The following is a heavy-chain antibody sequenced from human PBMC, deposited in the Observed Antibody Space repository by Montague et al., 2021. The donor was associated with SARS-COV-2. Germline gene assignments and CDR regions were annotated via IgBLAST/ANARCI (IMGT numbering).Heavy chain of an antibody. Sequence: SKTLSLTCTVSGGSISSYYCSWIRQPPGKGLEWIGYIYYSGSTNYNPSLKSRVTISVDTSKNQFSLKLSSVTAADTAVYYCARGFDYWGQGTLVTVSS. J-gene: IGHJ4*02. CDR3: ARGFDY. V-gene: IGHV4-59*01. CDR2: IYYSGST. CDR1: GGSISSYY.